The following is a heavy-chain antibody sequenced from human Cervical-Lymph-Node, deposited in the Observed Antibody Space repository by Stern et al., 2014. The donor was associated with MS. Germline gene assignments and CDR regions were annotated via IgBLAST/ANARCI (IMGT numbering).Heavy chain of an antibody. Sequence: EVQLVESGGGIVQPGGSLMISCVASGFNFRTYWMHWVRQGPGQGLEWVSRINGDGTVSTYADSVRGRFTISRNNANNTMSLQLDNLRVEDTAIYYCASAYRASWGQGTLVTVST. CDR3: ASAYRAS. D-gene: IGHD1-1*01. J-gene: IGHJ4*02. CDR1: GFNFRTYW. V-gene: IGHV3-74*02. CDR2: INGDGTVS.